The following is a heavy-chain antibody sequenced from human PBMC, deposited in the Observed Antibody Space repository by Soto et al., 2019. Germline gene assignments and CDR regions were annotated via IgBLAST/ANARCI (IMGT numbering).Heavy chain of an antibody. D-gene: IGHD5-18*01. J-gene: IGHJ4*02. CDR2: IIPIFGTA. Sequence: SVKVSCKASGGTFSSYAISWVRQAPGQGLEWMGGIIPIFGTANYAQKFQGRVTITADESTSTAYMELSSLRSEDTAVYYCARAAAKATWIQLWSQFDYWGQGTLVTVSS. CDR3: ARAAAKATWIQLWSQFDY. V-gene: IGHV1-69*13. CDR1: GGTFSSYA.